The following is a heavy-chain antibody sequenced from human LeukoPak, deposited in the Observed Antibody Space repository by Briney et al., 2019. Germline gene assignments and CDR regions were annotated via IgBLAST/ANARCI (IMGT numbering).Heavy chain of an antibody. CDR2: IYPGDSDT. Sequence: GESLKISCXGSGYSFTSYWIGWVRPMPGKGLEWMGIIYPGDSDTRYSPSFQGQVTISADKSISTAYLQWSSLKASDTAMYYCARRGRDGDGYNWTPVDYWGQGTLVTVSS. CDR3: ARRGRDGDGYNWTPVDY. V-gene: IGHV5-51*01. CDR1: GYSFTSYW. D-gene: IGHD5-24*01. J-gene: IGHJ4*02.